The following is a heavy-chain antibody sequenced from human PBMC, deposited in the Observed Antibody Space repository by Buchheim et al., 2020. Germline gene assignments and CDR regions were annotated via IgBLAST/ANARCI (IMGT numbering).Heavy chain of an antibody. J-gene: IGHJ5*02. D-gene: IGHD3-3*01. CDR2: IYSSGTT. Sequence: QVQLQESGPGLVKPSDTLSLTCTVSGGSMRYYYWNWIRQSPAKGLEWMGYIYSSGTTSYNPSLKRRVTISVDTSKNQFSLRLRSVTAADTAVYYCAGENFWGGYDGGFDPWGQG. CDR3: AGENFWGGYDGGFDP. CDR1: GGSMRYYY. V-gene: IGHV4-59*13.